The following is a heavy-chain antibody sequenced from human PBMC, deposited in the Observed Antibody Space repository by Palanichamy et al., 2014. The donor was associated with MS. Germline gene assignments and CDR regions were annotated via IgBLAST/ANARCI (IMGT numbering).Heavy chain of an antibody. CDR3: ARETFYFDSSGYYPPHFDN. CDR1: GYTFTNYA. V-gene: IGHV1-3*01. J-gene: IGHJ4*02. CDR2: INAGNGNT. D-gene: IGHD3-22*01. Sequence: VQLVQSGAEVMKPGASVEVSCKASGYTFTNYAIHWVRQAPGHRLEWMGWINAGNGNTKYSQKFQGRVTITRDTSASTAYMELSSLRSEDTAVYFCARETFYFDSSGYYPPHFDNWGQGTLVTVSS.